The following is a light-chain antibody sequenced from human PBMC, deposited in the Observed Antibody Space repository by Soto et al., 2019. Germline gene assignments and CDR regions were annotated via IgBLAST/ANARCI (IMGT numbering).Light chain of an antibody. Sequence: DIVVTQSPGTLSWSLGERANLACRASQSVSSSYLAWYQQKPGQAPRLLIYGASSRATGIPDRFSGIGSGTDFTLAISRLEPEDFAVYYCQQYGSSPLTFGGGTKGDIK. CDR3: QQYGSSPLT. J-gene: IGKJ4*01. CDR2: GAS. V-gene: IGKV3-20*01. CDR1: QSVSSSY.